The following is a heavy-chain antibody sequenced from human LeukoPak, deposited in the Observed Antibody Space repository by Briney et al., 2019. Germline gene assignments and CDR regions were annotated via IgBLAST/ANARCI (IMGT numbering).Heavy chain of an antibody. CDR2: IHYSGTT. V-gene: IGHV4-59*01. CDR1: GGSISDYY. CDR3: ARGTGLTY. J-gene: IGHJ4*02. Sequence: KPSETLSLTCTVSGGSISDYYWSWIRQPPEKGLAWIGYIHYSGTTTYNPSLKSRVTISLDTSKNQFSLKLASVTAADTAVYFCARGTGLTYWGQGTLVTVSS.